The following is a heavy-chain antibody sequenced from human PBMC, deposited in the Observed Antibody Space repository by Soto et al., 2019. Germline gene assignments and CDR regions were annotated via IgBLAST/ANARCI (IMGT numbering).Heavy chain of an antibody. J-gene: IGHJ6*02. D-gene: IGHD1-20*01. Sequence: SETLSLTCTVSGASIISSSYYWGWIRQPPGKGLEWIGTVNYNGGTDYKLSLKSRVTISVDTSKNQFSLRLSSATAPDTAVYYCAGHGWGSVGYKNYCCAMDVWGQGTTVTVSS. CDR1: GASIISSSYY. CDR2: VNYNGGT. V-gene: IGHV4-39*01. CDR3: AGHGWGSVGYKNYCCAMDV.